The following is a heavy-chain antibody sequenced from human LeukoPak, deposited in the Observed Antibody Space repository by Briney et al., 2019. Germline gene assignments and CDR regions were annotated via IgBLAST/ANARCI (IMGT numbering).Heavy chain of an antibody. J-gene: IGHJ3*02. CDR2: IYYYGGA. Sequence: SETLSLTCTVSGGPFATSGFYWAWVRQTSGKGLQWLGYIYYYGGAYYTTSLQSRLSMSIDSSKEQFSLSPTSLTAADTAVYYCARMSGFCTDGVCYDPFDICGPGTMVAVSS. CDR3: ARMSGFCTDGVCYDPFDI. V-gene: IGHV4-31*03. CDR1: GGPFATSGFY. D-gene: IGHD2-8*01.